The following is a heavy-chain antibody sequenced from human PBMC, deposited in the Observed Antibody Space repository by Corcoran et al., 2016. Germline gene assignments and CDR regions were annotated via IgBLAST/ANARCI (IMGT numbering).Heavy chain of an antibody. Sequence: QVQLVQSGAEVKKPGASVKVSCKASGYTFTSYGISWVRQAPGQGLEWMGWISAYNGNTNYAQKLQGRGTMTTDTSTSTAYMELRGLRSYDTAVNYCARDKQDSSGWCVSWFDAGGQGTLVTGSS. V-gene: IGHV1-18*01. CDR3: ARDKQDSSGWCVSWFDA. CDR1: GYTFTSYG. D-gene: IGHD6-19*01. CDR2: ISAYNGNT. J-gene: IGHJ5*02.